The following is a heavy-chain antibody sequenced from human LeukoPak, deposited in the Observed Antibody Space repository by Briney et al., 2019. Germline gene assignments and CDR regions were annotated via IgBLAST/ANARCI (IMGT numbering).Heavy chain of an antibody. Sequence: SGPTLVNPTQTLTLTCTFSGFSLSTSGVGVGWIRQPPGKALEWLALIYWDDDKRYRPSLKSRLTITKDTSKNQVVLTMTDMDPVDTATYYCAHSSLQYYDYVWGSYGYWGQGTLVTVSS. CDR2: IYWDDDK. CDR1: GFSLSTSGVG. CDR3: AHSSLQYYDYVWGSYGY. D-gene: IGHD3-16*01. J-gene: IGHJ4*02. V-gene: IGHV2-5*02.